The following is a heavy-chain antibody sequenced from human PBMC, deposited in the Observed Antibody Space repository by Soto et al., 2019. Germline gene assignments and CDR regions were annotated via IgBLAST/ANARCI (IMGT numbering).Heavy chain of an antibody. V-gene: IGHV4-59*01. CDR1: GGSISSYY. CDR2: IYYSGST. J-gene: IGHJ4*02. CDR3: ARRSNFDWFHYYFDY. Sequence: SETLSLTCTVSGGSISSYYWSWIRQPPGKGLEWIGYIYYSGSTNYNPSLKSRVTISVDTSKNQFSLKLSSVTAADTAVYYCARRSNFDWFHYYFDYWGQGTLVTVSS. D-gene: IGHD3-9*01.